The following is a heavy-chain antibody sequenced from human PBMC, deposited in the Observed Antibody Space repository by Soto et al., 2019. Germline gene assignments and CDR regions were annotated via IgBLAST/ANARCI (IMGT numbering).Heavy chain of an antibody. D-gene: IGHD6-19*01. CDR1: GFTFSSYS. Sequence: PGGSLRLSCAASGFTFSSYSMNWVRQAPGKGLEWVSYISSSSSTIYYADSVKGRFTISRDNAKNSLYLQMNSLRAEDTAVYYCAKDTDGTGIAVAGTLFFDYWSQGTLVTVSS. CDR2: ISSSSSTI. V-gene: IGHV3-48*01. J-gene: IGHJ4*02. CDR3: AKDTDGTGIAVAGTLFFDY.